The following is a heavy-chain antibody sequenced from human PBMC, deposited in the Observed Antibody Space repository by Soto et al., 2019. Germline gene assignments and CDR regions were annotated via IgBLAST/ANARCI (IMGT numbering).Heavy chain of an antibody. CDR3: AKDKVYSNYEHYFDY. CDR1: GFSFENYA. Sequence: LRLSCAASGFSFENYAMHWVRQAPGKGLEWVSGISWHSGNLGYADSVRGRFTISRDNAKNSLYLQMNSLRPEDTGLYYCAKDKVYSNYEHYFDYWGPGTLVTVYS. D-gene: IGHD4-4*01. J-gene: IGHJ4*02. V-gene: IGHV3-9*01. CDR2: ISWHSGNL.